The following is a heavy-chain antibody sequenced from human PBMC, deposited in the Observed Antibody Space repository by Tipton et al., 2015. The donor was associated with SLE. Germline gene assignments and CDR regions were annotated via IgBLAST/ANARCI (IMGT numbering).Heavy chain of an antibody. CDR1: NGSISSYY. CDR2: IYTSGSS. Sequence: TLSLTCTVSNGSISSYYRSWIRQPAGKGLEWIGRIYTSGSSNYNPSLKGRVTMSVDASKSQFSLKVNFMTAADTAVYYCATSLNYYDSSGPVAWGQGTMVTVSS. V-gene: IGHV4-4*07. J-gene: IGHJ3*01. CDR3: ATSLNYYDSSGPVA. D-gene: IGHD3-22*01.